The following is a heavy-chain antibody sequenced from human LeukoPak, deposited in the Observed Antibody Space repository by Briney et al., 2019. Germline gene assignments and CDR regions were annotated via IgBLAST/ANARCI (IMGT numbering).Heavy chain of an antibody. D-gene: IGHD6-25*01. V-gene: IGHV1-2*02. CDR3: VSWAGGFLDVASFDY. Sequence: ASVKVSCKASGQTFSDYYIQWLRQTPGQGFEWMGWITHKSGATKFAQKFQGKVTLTRDTSISTAYMELRSLTSDDTATYYCVSWAGGFLDVASFDYWGQGTLVTVSS. CDR1: GQTFSDYY. J-gene: IGHJ4*02. CDR2: ITHKSGAT.